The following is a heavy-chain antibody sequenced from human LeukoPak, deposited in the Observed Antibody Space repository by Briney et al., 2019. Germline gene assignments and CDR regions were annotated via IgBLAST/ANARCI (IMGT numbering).Heavy chain of an antibody. J-gene: IGHJ4*02. CDR2: ISGSGGST. Sequence: GGSLSLSCAASGFTSRSYAMSCVRQAPGQGLEWGSAISGSGGSTYYADSVKGRFTISRDNSKNTLYLQMNSLRAEDTAVYYCAKDPIAVAGTGYWGQGTLVTVSS. CDR3: AKDPIAVAGTGY. CDR1: GFTSRSYA. D-gene: IGHD6-19*01. V-gene: IGHV3-23*01.